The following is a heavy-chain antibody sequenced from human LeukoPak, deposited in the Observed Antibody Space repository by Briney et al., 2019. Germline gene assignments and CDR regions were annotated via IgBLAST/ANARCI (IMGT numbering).Heavy chain of an antibody. D-gene: IGHD1-1*01. J-gene: IGHJ4*02. CDR3: ARDYTLDPYYFDY. CDR2: ISSSSSTI. V-gene: IGHV3-48*01. Sequence: PGGSLRLSCAASGFTFSSYSMNWVRQAPGKGLEWVSYISSSSSTIYYADSVKGRLTISRDNAKNSLYLQMNSLRAEDTAVYYCARDYTLDPYYFDYWGQGTLVTVSS. CDR1: GFTFSSYS.